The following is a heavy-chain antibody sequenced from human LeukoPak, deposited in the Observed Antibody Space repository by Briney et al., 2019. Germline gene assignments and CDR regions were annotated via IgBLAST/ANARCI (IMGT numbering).Heavy chain of an antibody. D-gene: IGHD3-22*01. CDR3: ARAHYYDSSGYYYPTFDY. Sequence: SETLSLTCTVSGYSISSGYYWGWIRQPPGKGLEWIGSIYHSGSTYYNPSLKSRVTISVDTSKNQFSLKLSSVTAADTAVYYCARAHYYDSSGYYYPTFDYWGQGTLVTVSS. CDR1: GYSISSGYY. CDR2: IYHSGST. J-gene: IGHJ4*02. V-gene: IGHV4-38-2*02.